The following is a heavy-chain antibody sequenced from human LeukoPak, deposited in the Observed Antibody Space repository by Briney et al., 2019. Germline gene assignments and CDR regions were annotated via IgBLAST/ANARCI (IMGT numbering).Heavy chain of an antibody. CDR2: ISSNGGST. D-gene: IGHD2-21*02. CDR3: ARDVTPNGAFDY. J-gene: IGHJ4*02. V-gene: IGHV3-64*01. Sequence: PGGSLRLSCAASGFTFSSYAMHWVRQAPGKGLEYVSAISSNGGSTYCANSVKGRFTISRDNSKNTLYLQMGSLRAEDMAVYYCARDVTPNGAFDYWGQGTLVTASS. CDR1: GFTFSSYA.